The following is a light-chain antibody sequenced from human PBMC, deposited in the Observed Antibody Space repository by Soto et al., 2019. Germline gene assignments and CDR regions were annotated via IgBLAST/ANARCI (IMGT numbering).Light chain of an antibody. CDR1: QSVSES. V-gene: IGKV3-11*01. CDR2: DVS. CDR3: QQRSDWLPIT. Sequence: EIVLTQSPATLSLSPGERATLSCRASQSVSESLAWYQQKPGQAPRLLIYDVSYRATGIPVRFSGSGSGTAFTLPIISLLPADFAVSYCQQRSDWLPITFGQGTRLEI. J-gene: IGKJ5*01.